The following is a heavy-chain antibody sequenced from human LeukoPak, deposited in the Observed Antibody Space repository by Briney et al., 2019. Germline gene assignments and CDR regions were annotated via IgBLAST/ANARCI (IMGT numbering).Heavy chain of an antibody. D-gene: IGHD3-10*01. V-gene: IGHV3-74*01. Sequence: GGSLRLSCAASGFTFSSYWMHWVRHTPGKGLVWVSRKSDGSTIYADSVKGRFTISRDNAKNTLYLQMNSLRAEDTAIYYCARAVTYFYGSVTYDWFDPWGQGTLVTVSS. J-gene: IGHJ5*02. CDR1: GFTFSSYW. CDR2: KSDGST. CDR3: ARAVTYFYGSVTYDWFDP.